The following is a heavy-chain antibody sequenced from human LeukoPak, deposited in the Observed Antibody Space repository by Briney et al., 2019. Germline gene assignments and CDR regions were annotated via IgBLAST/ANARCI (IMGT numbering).Heavy chain of an antibody. Sequence: GGSLRLSCAASGFTFSSYAMHWVRQAPGKGLEWVAVISYDGSDKYYADSVKGRFTISRDNSKSTLYLQMNSLRAEDTAVYYCAGPLWSVGCWGQGTLVTVSS. V-gene: IGHV3-30-3*01. CDR1: GFTFSSYA. CDR3: AGPLWSVGC. J-gene: IGHJ4*02. D-gene: IGHD3-10*01. CDR2: ISYDGSDK.